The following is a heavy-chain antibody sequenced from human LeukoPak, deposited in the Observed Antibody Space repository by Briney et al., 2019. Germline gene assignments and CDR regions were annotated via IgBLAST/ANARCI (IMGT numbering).Heavy chain of an antibody. CDR1: GFTFDDYA. D-gene: IGHD3-22*01. V-gene: IGHV3-9*01. Sequence: GGSLRLPCAASGFTFDDYAMHWVRQAPGKGLEWVSGISWNSGNIGYADSVKGRFTISRDNSKNTLYLQVNSLRAEDTAVYYCATYYYDRSGYHDYWGQGTLVTVSS. CDR2: ISWNSGNI. J-gene: IGHJ4*02. CDR3: ATYYYDRSGYHDY.